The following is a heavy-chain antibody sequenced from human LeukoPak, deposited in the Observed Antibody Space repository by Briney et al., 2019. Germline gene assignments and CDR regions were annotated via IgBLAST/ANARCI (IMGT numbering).Heavy chain of an antibody. D-gene: IGHD3-3*01. Sequence: PGGSLRLSCAASGFTFSSYWMHWVRQAPGKGLVWVSRINSDGSSTSYADSVKGRFTISRDNAKNTLYLQMNSLRAEDTAVYYCARVPNYDFWSGYCAYFDYWGQGTLVTVSS. CDR2: INSDGSST. CDR1: GFTFSSYW. V-gene: IGHV3-74*01. J-gene: IGHJ4*02. CDR3: ARVPNYDFWSGYCAYFDY.